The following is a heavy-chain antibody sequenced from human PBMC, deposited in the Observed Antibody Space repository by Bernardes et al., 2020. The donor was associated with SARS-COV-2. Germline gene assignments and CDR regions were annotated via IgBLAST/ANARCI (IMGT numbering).Heavy chain of an antibody. V-gene: IGHV4-59*07. CDR3: ARYPGIAAAVDY. D-gene: IGHD6-13*01. CDR2: IYYSGST. J-gene: IGHJ4*02. CDR1: GGSISSYY. Sequence: SNTLYLTCTVSGGSISSYYWSWIRQPPGKGLEWIGYIYYSGSTNYNPSLKSRVTISVDTSKNQFSLKLSSVTAADTAVYYCARYPGIAAAVDYWGQGTLVTVSS.